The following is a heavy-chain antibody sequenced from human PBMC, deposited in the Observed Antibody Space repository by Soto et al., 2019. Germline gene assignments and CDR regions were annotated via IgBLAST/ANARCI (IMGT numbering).Heavy chain of an antibody. Sequence: QVQLVQSGAEVKKPGSSVKVSCKASGGTFSSYAISWVRQAPGQGLEWMGGIIPIFGTANYAQKFQGRVTITADESTSTAYMELSRLRSEDTAVYYSARDLKHYDFGSGAQPDYYYYGMDVWGQGTTVTVSS. D-gene: IGHD3-3*01. J-gene: IGHJ6*02. CDR2: IIPIFGTA. V-gene: IGHV1-69*12. CDR1: GGTFSSYA. CDR3: ARDLKHYDFGSGAQPDYYYYGMDV.